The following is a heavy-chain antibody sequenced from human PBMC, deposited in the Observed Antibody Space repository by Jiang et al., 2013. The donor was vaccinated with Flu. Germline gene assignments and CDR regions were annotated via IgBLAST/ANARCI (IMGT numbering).Heavy chain of an antibody. CDR3: ARDKVETWFGESKGYLDL. CDR1: GYIFTSYW. J-gene: IGHJ2*01. CDR2: IDRDGRVT. D-gene: IGHD3-10*01. V-gene: IGHV3-7*01. Sequence: QLVESGGGLVQPGGSLRLSCVGSGYIFTSYWMSWVRQVPGKGLEWVANIDRDGRVTYYLDSVEGRFTMSRDNSKNSLYLEMNNLRDEDTAVYYCARDKVETWFGESKGYLDLWGRGTLVTVFS.